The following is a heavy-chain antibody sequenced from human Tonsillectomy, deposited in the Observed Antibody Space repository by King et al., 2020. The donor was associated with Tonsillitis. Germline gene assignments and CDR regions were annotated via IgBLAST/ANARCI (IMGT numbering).Heavy chain of an antibody. CDR1: GGTFISHA. CDR2: IIPIIGIG. CDR3: ARGLYDSSGFTLGY. Sequence: QLVQSGAEVKKPGSSVKVSCKASGGTFISHAITWVRQAPGQGLEWMGRIIPIIGIGNYAEKFQGRVTMTADKSTSTAYMELSSLRSEDTAVYYCARGLYDSSGFTLGYWGQGTLVTVSS. V-gene: IGHV1-69*09. D-gene: IGHD3-22*01. J-gene: IGHJ4*02.